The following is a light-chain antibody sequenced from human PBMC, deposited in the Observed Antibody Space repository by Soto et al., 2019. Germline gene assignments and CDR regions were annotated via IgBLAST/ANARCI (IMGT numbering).Light chain of an antibody. CDR1: SSDVDTYNY. CDR3: SSYAGSNNFGVI. V-gene: IGLV2-8*01. Sequence: QSALTQPPSASGSPGQSVTISCTGTSSDVDTYNYVSWYQQHPGKAPTLMIYEVSKRPSGVPDRFSGSKSGNTASLTVSGLQAETEAESDCSSYAGSNNFGVIFGGGTKLTVL. J-gene: IGLJ2*01. CDR2: EVS.